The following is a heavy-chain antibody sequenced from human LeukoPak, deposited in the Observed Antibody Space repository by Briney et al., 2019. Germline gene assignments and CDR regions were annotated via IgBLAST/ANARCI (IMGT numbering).Heavy chain of an antibody. J-gene: IGHJ3*02. CDR1: GFIFSPTN. CDR3: ARDQRGSPSGSDAFDI. V-gene: IGHV3-21*04. Sequence: PGGSLRLSCVASGFIFSPTNMTWVRQAPGKGLEWVSTISSSDYASYTESLKGRFTISRDNAKNSVYLQMNSLRAEDTAVYYCARDQRGSPSGSDAFDIWGQGTMVTVSS. CDR2: ISSSDYA. D-gene: IGHD6-6*01.